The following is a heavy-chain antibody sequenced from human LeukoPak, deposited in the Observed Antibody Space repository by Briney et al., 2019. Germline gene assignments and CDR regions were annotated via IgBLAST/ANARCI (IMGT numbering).Heavy chain of an antibody. CDR2: IIPILGIA. CDR3: ARVPRYPTAMARRNWFDP. Sequence: SVKVSCKASGGTFSSYAISWVRQAPGQGLEWMGRIIPILGIANYAQKFQGRVTITADKSTSTAYMELSSLRSEDTAVYYCARVPRYPTAMARRNWFDPWGQGTLVTVSS. J-gene: IGHJ5*02. CDR1: GGTFSSYA. D-gene: IGHD5-18*01. V-gene: IGHV1-69*04.